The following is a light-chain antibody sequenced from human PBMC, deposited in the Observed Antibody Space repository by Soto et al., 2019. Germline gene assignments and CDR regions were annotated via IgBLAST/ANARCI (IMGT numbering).Light chain of an antibody. J-gene: IGKJ1*01. CDR3: QQYSIYSRT. CDR1: QSISSW. V-gene: IGKV1-5*03. CDR2: KAS. Sequence: DIQMTQSPSTLSASVGDRVTITCRASQSISSWLAWYQQKPGKAPNLLIYKASFLRSGVPSRFSGSGSGTEFTRSISSVQPDDFATYYCQQYSIYSRTFGQGTKVELK.